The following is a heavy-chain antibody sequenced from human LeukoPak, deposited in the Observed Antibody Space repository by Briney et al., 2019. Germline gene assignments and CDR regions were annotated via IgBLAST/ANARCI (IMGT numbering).Heavy chain of an antibody. CDR1: GFTFSSYG. D-gene: IGHD3-22*01. Sequence: GGSLRLSCAASGFTFSSYGMHWVRQAPGKGLEWVAFIRYDGSNKYYADSVKGRFTISRDNSKNTLYLQMNSLRAEDTAVYYCAKGTFYYDSSGPAGVWGQGTMVTVSS. J-gene: IGHJ3*01. CDR2: IRYDGSNK. V-gene: IGHV3-30*02. CDR3: AKGTFYYDSSGPAGV.